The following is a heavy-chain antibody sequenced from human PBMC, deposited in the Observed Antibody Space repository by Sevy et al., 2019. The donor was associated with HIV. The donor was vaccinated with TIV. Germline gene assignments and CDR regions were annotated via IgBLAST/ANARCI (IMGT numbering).Heavy chain of an antibody. J-gene: IGHJ4*02. D-gene: IGHD2-15*01. V-gene: IGHV3-33*01. Sequence: GGSLRLSCAASGFTFSSYGMHWVRQAPGKGLEWVAVIWYDGSNKYYADSVKGRFTISRDNSKNTLYLQMNSLRAEDTAVYDCARGPCSGGSCYYFDYWGQGTLVTVSS. CDR1: GFTFSSYG. CDR2: IWYDGSNK. CDR3: ARGPCSGGSCYYFDY.